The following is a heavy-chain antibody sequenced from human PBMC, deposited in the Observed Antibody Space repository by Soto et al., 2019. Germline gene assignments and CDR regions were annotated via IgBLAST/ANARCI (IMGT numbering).Heavy chain of an antibody. J-gene: IGHJ6*02. Sequence: GSLRLYCPASGFTFSSYAMSWVRQAPGKGLEWVSAISGSGGSTYYADSVKGRFTISRDNSKNTLYLQMNSLRAEDTAVYYCAKEAVAGTRVCGMDVWGQGTTVTVSS. D-gene: IGHD6-19*01. CDR3: AKEAVAGTRVCGMDV. CDR1: GFTFSSYA. CDR2: ISGSGGST. V-gene: IGHV3-23*01.